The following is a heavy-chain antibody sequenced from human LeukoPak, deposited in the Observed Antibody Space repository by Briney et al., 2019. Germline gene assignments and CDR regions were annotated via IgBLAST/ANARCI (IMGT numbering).Heavy chain of an antibody. Sequence: SGTLSLTCTVSGDSINSLDLWSWVRQPPGKGLEWIGEMYLSGTTHSNPSVKSRVTISIDKSKNQFFLSLSSVTAADTAVYYCAGLVGRYSSGLYYYYFDYWGQGTLVTVSS. CDR1: GDSINSLDL. J-gene: IGHJ4*02. CDR3: AGLVGRYSSGLYYYYFDY. V-gene: IGHV4-4*02. CDR2: MYLSGTT. D-gene: IGHD3-22*01.